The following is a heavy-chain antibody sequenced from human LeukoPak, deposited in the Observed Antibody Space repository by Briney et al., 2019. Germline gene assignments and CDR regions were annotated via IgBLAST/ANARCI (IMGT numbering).Heavy chain of an antibody. CDR2: IRYSGST. J-gene: IGHJ4*02. Sequence: SETLSLTCTVSGGSITTYYWSWIRQPPGKGLEWIGYIRYSGSTNYNPSLKSRVTISVDTSKKQFSLKLSSVTAADTAVYYCARRDTTMVYFDYWGQGTLVTVSS. CDR1: GGSITTYY. V-gene: IGHV4-59*01. CDR3: ARRDTTMVYFDY. D-gene: IGHD5-18*01.